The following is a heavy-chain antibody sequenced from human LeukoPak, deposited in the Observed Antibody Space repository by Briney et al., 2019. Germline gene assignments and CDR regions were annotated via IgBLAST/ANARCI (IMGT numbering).Heavy chain of an antibody. CDR3: AKDYYGSGSYYPYFDY. CDR2: ISGSGGST. CDR1: GFTFSSYP. V-gene: IGHV3-23*01. D-gene: IGHD3-10*01. Sequence: GGSLRLSCAASGFTFSSYPMSWARQAPGKGLEGVSAISGSGGSTYYADSVKGRFTISRDNSKNTLYLQMNSLRAEDTAVYYCAKDYYGSGSYYPYFDYWGQGTLVTVSS. J-gene: IGHJ4*02.